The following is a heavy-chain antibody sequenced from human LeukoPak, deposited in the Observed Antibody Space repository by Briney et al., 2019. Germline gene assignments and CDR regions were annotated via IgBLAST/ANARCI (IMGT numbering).Heavy chain of an antibody. CDR3: AQEPCGIRCFFDY. V-gene: IGHV3-23*01. D-gene: IGHD4-17*01. Sequence: GGCLRLSCAASGFTFSSYAMSWVRQAPGKGLEWVSAISGSGGSTYYADSVKGRFTISRDNSKNTLYLQMNSLRAEDTAVYYCAQEPCGIRCFFDYWGQGTLVTVSS. CDR2: ISGSGGST. J-gene: IGHJ4*02. CDR1: GFTFSSYA.